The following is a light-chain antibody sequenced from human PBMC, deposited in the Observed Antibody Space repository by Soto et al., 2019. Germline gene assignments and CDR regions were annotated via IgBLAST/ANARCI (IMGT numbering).Light chain of an antibody. J-gene: IGLJ1*01. CDR2: EVS. V-gene: IGLV2-14*01. Sequence: AQPASVRGSPGQANTISCTANSSDVCGYNYVSWYQQHPGKAPRLIIFEVSNRPSGVSVRFYGSKSGKPASLTISGLQAEHEADYSCSSYTSSSIPYVFGTGTTVTVL. CDR3: SSYTSSSIPYV. CDR1: SSDVCGYNY.